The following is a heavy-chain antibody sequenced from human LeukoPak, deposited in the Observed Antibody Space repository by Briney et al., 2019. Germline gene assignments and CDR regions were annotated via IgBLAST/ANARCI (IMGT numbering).Heavy chain of an antibody. CDR2: MNPNSGNT. V-gene: IGHV1-8*01. J-gene: IGHJ4*02. D-gene: IGHD4-17*01. CDR3: ARGRGDYGGYYFDY. CDR1: GYTFTSYD. Sequence: ASVTVSCKASGYTFTSYDINWVRQATGQGLEWMGWMNPNSGNTGYARKFQGRVTMTRNTSISTAYMELSSLRSEDTAVYYCARGRGDYGGYYFDYWGQGTLVTVSS.